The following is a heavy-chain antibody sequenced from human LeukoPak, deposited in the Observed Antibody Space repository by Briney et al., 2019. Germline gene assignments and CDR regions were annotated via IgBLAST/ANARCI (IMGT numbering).Heavy chain of an antibody. V-gene: IGHV1-2*02. CDR3: ARRSNWFDP. J-gene: IGHJ5*02. CDR1: GYTLIDYY. Sequence: ASVKVSCKASGYTLIDYYIHWVRQAPGQGLEWMGWINPNSGGTNYAQKFQGRVTMTRDTSISTAYMELSRLRSDDTAVYYCARRSNWFDPWGQGTLVTVSS. CDR2: INPNSGGT.